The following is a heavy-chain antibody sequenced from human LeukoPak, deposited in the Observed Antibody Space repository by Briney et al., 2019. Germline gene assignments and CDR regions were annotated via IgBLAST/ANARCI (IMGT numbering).Heavy chain of an antibody. CDR2: INPSGGST. V-gene: IGHV1-46*01. CDR1: GYTFTSYY. D-gene: IGHD3-3*01. J-gene: IGHJ5*02. Sequence: ASVKVSCKASGYTFTSYYMHWVRQAPGQGLEWMGIINPSGGSTSYAQKFQGRVTMTRDTSTSTVYMELSSLRSEDTAVYYCAKMDDDFWSGYFGRNWFDPWGQGTLVTVSS. CDR3: AKMDDDFWSGYFGRNWFDP.